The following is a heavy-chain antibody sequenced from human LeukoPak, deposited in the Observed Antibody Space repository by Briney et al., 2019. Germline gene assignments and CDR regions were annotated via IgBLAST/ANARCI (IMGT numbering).Heavy chain of an antibody. CDR1: GGSISSYY. CDR2: IYYSGST. D-gene: IGHD5-18*01. CDR3: ARGWIQLWPLDY. J-gene: IGHJ4*02. V-gene: IGHV4-59*01. Sequence: SETLSLTCTVSGGSISSYYWSWIRQPPGKGLEWIGYIYYSGSTNYNSSLKSRVTISVDTSKNQFSLKLSSVTAADTAVYYCARGWIQLWPLDYWGQGTLVTVSS.